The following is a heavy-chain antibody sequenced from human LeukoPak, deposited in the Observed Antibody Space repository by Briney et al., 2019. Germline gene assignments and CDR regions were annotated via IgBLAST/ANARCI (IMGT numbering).Heavy chain of an antibody. CDR3: ARDSSSSPPPLTNTPFDY. V-gene: IGHV1-18*01. Sequence: GASVKVSYKASGYTFTSYGISWVRRAPGQGLEWMGWISAYNGNTNYAQKLQGRVTMTTDTSTSTAYMELRSLRSDDTAVYYCARDSSSSPPPLTNTPFDYWGQGTLVTVSS. D-gene: IGHD6-6*01. J-gene: IGHJ4*02. CDR1: GYTFTSYG. CDR2: ISAYNGNT.